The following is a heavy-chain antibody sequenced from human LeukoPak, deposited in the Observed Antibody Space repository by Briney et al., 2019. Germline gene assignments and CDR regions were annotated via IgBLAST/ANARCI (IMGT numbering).Heavy chain of an antibody. CDR2: ISAYNGNT. V-gene: IGHV1-18*01. Sequence: GASVKVSCKASGYTFTSYGISWVRQAPGQGLEWMGWISAYNGNTNYAQKLQGRVTMTTDTSTSTAYMELRSLRSDDTVVYYCPRVVWTIAVAGTGTYDYWGQGTLVTVSS. J-gene: IGHJ4*02. CDR3: PRVVWTIAVAGTGTYDY. CDR1: GYTFTSYG. D-gene: IGHD6-19*01.